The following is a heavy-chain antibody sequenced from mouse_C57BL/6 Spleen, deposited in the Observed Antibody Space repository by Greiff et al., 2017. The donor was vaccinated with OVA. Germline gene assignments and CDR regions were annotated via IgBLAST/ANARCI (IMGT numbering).Heavy chain of an antibody. CDR3: TGRTGDWYFDV. J-gene: IGHJ1*03. Sequence: EVQLMASGGGLVQPGGSMKLSCVASGFTFSNYWMNWVRQSPEKGLEWVAQIRLKSDNYATHYAESVKGRFTISRDDSKSSVYLQMNNLRAEDTGIYYCTGRTGDWYFDVWGTGTTVTVSS. D-gene: IGHD1-1*02. V-gene: IGHV6-3*01. CDR1: GFTFSNYW. CDR2: IRLKSDNYAT.